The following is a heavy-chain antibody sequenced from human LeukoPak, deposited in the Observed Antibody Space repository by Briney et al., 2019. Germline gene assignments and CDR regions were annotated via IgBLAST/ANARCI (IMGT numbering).Heavy chain of an antibody. J-gene: IGHJ6*02. CDR2: ISYDGSNK. CDR1: GFTFSSYA. CDR3: AREKGSSSPGYYYYGMDV. V-gene: IGHV3-30-3*01. Sequence: GGSLRLSCAASGFTFSSYAMHGVRQAPGKGLEWVAVISYDGSNKYYADSVKGRFTISRDNSKNTLYLQMNSLRAEDTAVYYCAREKGSSSPGYYYYGMDVWGQGTTVTVSS. D-gene: IGHD6-6*01.